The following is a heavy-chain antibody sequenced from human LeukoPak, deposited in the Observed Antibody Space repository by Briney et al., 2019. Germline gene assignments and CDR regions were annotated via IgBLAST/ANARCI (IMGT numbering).Heavy chain of an antibody. CDR3: ATLLTKWKPTDY. J-gene: IGHJ4*02. D-gene: IGHD1-20*01. Sequence: SVKVSCKASGYTFTGYYMHWVRQAPGQGLEWMGGIIPIFGTANYAQKFQGRVTITTDESTSTAYMELSSLRSEDTAVYYCATLLTKWKPTDYWGQGTLVTVSS. V-gene: IGHV1-69*05. CDR1: GYTFTGYY. CDR2: IIPIFGTA.